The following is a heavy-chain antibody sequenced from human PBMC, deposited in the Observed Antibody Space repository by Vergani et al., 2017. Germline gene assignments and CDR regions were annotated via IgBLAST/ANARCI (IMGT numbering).Heavy chain of an antibody. J-gene: IGHJ3*02. V-gene: IGHV3-30-3*01. CDR2: ISYDGSNK. D-gene: IGHD6-19*01. Sequence: QVQLVESGGGVVQPGRSLRLSCAASGFTFSSYAMHWVRQAPGKGLEWVVVISYDGSNKYYADSVKGRFTISRDNSKNTLYLQMNSLRAEDTALYHCARDSSSGWNDACDIWGQGRMVTVSS. CDR1: GFTFSSYA. CDR3: ARDSSSGWNDACDI.